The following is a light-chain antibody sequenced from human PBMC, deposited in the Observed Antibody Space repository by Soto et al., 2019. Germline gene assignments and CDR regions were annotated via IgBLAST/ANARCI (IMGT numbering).Light chain of an antibody. CDR1: QTITTY. J-gene: IGKJ2*01. Sequence: DIQMTQSPSSLSASVGDRVTITCRASQTITTYLNWYHQRPGKAPKLLIFAASSLQSGVPSRFSGSGSGTDLTLTISSLQPEDFATYYCQQTYSTPHTFGQGTKLEIK. CDR2: AAS. CDR3: QQTYSTPHT. V-gene: IGKV1-39*01.